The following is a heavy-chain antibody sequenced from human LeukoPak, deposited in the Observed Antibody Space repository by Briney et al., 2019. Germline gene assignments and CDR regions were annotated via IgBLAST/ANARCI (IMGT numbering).Heavy chain of an antibody. CDR1: GFTFSYYG. D-gene: IGHD1-26*01. Sequence: PGRSLRLSGAASGFTFSYYGMHWARQAPGKGLEWVAVIWYDGSSKYYADSVKGRFTISRANSKTTLYLQMNSLRAEDTAVYYCARDLSGGSYVFEYWGQGTLVTVSS. V-gene: IGHV3-33*01. J-gene: IGHJ4*02. CDR3: ARDLSGGSYVFEY. CDR2: IWYDGSSK.